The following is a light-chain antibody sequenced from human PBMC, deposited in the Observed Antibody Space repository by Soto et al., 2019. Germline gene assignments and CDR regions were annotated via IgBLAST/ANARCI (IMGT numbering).Light chain of an antibody. V-gene: IGLV1-44*01. CDR1: NGNIGTTT. CDR3: AAWDDSLNAVV. Sequence: QPVLTQPPSASGAPGQRVTISCSGSNGNIGTTTVNWYQHVPGTAPKLLIYSSSQRPSGVPDRFSGSRSGTSASLAISGLQSEDEADYYCAAWDDSLNAVVFGGGTKVTVL. J-gene: IGLJ2*01. CDR2: SSS.